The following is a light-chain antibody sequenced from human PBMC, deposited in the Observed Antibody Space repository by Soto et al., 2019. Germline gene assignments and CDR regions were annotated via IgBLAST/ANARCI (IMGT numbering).Light chain of an antibody. V-gene: IGKV3-20*01. CDR3: QQYGSSRT. CDR1: QSVSSY. CDR2: DAS. J-gene: IGKJ1*01. Sequence: EIVLTQSPATLSLSPGERAPLSCRASQSVSSYLAWYQQKPGQAPRLLIYDASNRATGIPARFSGSGSGTDFTLTISRLEPEDFAVYYCQQYGSSRTFGQGTKVDIK.